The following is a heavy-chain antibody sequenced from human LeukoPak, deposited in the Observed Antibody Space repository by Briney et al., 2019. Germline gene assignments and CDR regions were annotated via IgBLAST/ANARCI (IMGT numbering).Heavy chain of an antibody. CDR3: ARGNSDAFDI. CDR1: GGSTSSGGYS. D-gene: IGHD4-23*01. Sequence: TLSLTCAVSGGSTSSGGYSWSWIRQPPGKGLEWIGYIYHSGSTYYNPSLKSRVTISVDRSKNQFSLKLSSVTAADTAVYYCARGNSDAFDIWGQGTMVTVSS. CDR2: IYHSGST. J-gene: IGHJ3*02. V-gene: IGHV4-30-2*01.